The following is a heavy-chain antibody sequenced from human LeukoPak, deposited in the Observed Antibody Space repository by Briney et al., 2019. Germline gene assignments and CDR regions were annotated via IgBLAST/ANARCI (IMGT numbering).Heavy chain of an antibody. D-gene: IGHD6-6*01. CDR3: ARTARIAGFSGP. Sequence: SETLSLTCAVYGGSFSGYYWSWIRQPPGKGLEWIGEINHSGSTNYNPSLKSRVTISVDTSKNQFSLKLSSVTAADTAVYYCARTARIAGFSGPWGQGTLVTVSS. J-gene: IGHJ5*02. V-gene: IGHV4-34*01. CDR2: INHSGST. CDR1: GGSFSGYY.